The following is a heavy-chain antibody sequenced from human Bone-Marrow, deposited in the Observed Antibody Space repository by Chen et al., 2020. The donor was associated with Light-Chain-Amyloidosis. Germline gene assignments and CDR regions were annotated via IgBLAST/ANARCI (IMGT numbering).Heavy chain of an antibody. V-gene: IGHV5-51*01. CDR2: IYPDDSDA. J-gene: IGHJ4*02. D-gene: IGHD5-12*01. CDR1: GYTFPNYW. Sequence: EVQLEQSGPEVKKPGESLKLSCKGFGYTFPNYWIGWVRQMPGKGLEWMGVIYPDDSDARYSPSFEGQVTISAGKSITTAYLQWRSLKASDTAMYYCARRRDGYNFDYWGQGTLVTVSS. CDR3: ARRRDGYNFDY.